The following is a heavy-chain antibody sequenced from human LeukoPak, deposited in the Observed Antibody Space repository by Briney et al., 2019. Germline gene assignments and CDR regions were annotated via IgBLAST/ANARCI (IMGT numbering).Heavy chain of an antibody. Sequence: ASVKVSCKASGYTFTSYDINWVRQAPGQGLEWMGWMNPNSGNTGYAQKFQGRVTMTRNTSISTAYMELSSLRSEDTAVYYCARGHFIPDSSGALLYYYGMDVWGQGTTVTVSS. V-gene: IGHV1-8*01. CDR2: MNPNSGNT. CDR1: GYTFTSYD. CDR3: ARGHFIPDSSGALLYYYGMDV. J-gene: IGHJ6*02. D-gene: IGHD3-22*01.